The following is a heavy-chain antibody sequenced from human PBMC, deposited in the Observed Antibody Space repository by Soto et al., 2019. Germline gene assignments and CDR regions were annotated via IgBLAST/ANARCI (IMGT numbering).Heavy chain of an antibody. Sequence: QVQLQQWGAGLLKPSETLSLTCAVYGGSFSGYYWSWIRQPPGKGLEWIGEINHSGSTNYNPSLKSRVTISVDTSKHQFSLKLSSVTATDTAVYYCATTRGSSWYYYYGMDVWGQGTTVT. CDR1: GGSFSGYY. J-gene: IGHJ6*02. D-gene: IGHD6-13*01. CDR2: INHSGST. V-gene: IGHV4-34*01. CDR3: ATTRGSSWYYYYGMDV.